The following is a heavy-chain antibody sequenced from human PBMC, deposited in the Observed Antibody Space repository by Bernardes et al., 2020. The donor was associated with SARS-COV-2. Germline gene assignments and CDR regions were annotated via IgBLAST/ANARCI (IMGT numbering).Heavy chain of an antibody. CDR2: IYSGGST. V-gene: IGHV3-66*01. D-gene: IGHD3-22*01. CDR1: GFTVSSNY. Sequence: GGSLRLSCAASGFTVSSNYMSWVRQAPGKGLEWVSVIYSGGSTYYSDSVKGRFTISRDNSKNTLYLQMNSLRAEYTAVYYCARDLRDYDSSGFRYYYHGMEVWGGGSTVNVSS. CDR3: ARDLRDYDSSGFRYYYHGMEV. J-gene: IGHJ6*04.